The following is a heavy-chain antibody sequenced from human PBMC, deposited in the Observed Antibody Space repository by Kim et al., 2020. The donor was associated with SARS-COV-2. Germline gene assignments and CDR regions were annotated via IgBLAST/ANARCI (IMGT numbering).Heavy chain of an antibody. CDR2: TWYDGSKE. V-gene: IGHV3-33*01. CDR3: ARELLYYHSPFDY. D-gene: IGHD2-8*01. CDR1: GFTFSRCG. Sequence: GGSLRLSCAASGFTFSRCGMHWVRQAPGKGLEWVAITWYDGSKEYYADSVQGRFTISRDNSKNTVYLQMSSLRPEDTAIYYCARELLYYHSPFDYWGQGTLVTVSS. J-gene: IGHJ4*02.